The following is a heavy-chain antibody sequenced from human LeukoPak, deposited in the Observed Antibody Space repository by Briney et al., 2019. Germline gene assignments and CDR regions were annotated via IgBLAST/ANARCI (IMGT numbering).Heavy chain of an antibody. J-gene: IGHJ5*02. CDR3: ARTENYIPEDCFDP. V-gene: IGHV4-39*01. CDR2: ICYSGST. D-gene: IGHD5-24*01. Sequence: SETLSLTCTVSGVSISSSCYCWGWIRQPPGKGLEWIGSICYSGSTFYNPSLNSRVTLSVDTSKNQFSLELSSVTAADTALYYCARTENYIPEDCFDPWGQGTLVTVSS. CDR1: GVSISSSCYC.